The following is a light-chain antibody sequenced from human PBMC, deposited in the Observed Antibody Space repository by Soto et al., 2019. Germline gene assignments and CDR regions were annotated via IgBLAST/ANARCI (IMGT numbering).Light chain of an antibody. Sequence: DIQMTQSRSTMSSSVGDRFTSTCRASQSISYYLAWYQKKPGKDPKVLIWNDSSLQRGVQSRFSGSGSGTEFTLTISSLQPEDFATYYCQPLKSYVTLGKGTRVEIK. CDR1: QSISYY. CDR3: QPLKSYVT. V-gene: IGKV1-5*01. J-gene: IGKJ5*01. CDR2: NDS.